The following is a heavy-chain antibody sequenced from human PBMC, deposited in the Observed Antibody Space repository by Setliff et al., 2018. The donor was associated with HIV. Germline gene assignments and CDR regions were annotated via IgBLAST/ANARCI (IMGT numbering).Heavy chain of an antibody. CDR1: GYTFSDYD. D-gene: IGHD6-13*01. V-gene: IGHV1-18*01. CDR3: ARGRAEGRIADPAGIRD. CDR2: ISGYSGHT. Sequence: ASVKVSCKASGYTFSDYDVAWVRQAPGQGLEWMGWISGYSGHTSYAQKIQGRVTMTTDTSTSTAYMELRSLRSDDTAVYYCARGRAEGRIADPAGIRDWGQGTLVTVSS. J-gene: IGHJ4*02.